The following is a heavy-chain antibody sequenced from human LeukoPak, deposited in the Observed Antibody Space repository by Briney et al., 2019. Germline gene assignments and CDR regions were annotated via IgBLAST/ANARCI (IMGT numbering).Heavy chain of an antibody. Sequence: PGGSLRLSCAASGFTFSSYWMSWVRQAPGKGLEWVANIKQDGSEKYYVDSVKGRFTISRDNAKNSLYLQMNSLRAEDTAVYYCARDERFLEWLHHYYYYYTDVWGKGTTVTVSS. D-gene: IGHD3-3*01. V-gene: IGHV3-7*01. CDR1: GFTFSSYW. J-gene: IGHJ6*03. CDR2: IKQDGSEK. CDR3: ARDERFLEWLHHYYYYYTDV.